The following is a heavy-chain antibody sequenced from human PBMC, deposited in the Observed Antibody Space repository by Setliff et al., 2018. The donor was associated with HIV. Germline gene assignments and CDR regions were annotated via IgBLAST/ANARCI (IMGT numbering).Heavy chain of an antibody. CDR2: IHPNTGST. CDR1: GYTFTAYY. V-gene: IGHV1-2*06. CDR3: AKQGYADSLYAFDI. D-gene: IGHD3-16*01. J-gene: IGHJ3*02. Sequence: ASVKVSCKTSGYTFTAYYIYWVRQAPGHGLELMGRIHPNTGSTNYLQKFQGRVSITRDTSMSTVYMTLAGLTSDDTAVYYCAKQGYADSLYAFDIWGQGTMVTVSS.